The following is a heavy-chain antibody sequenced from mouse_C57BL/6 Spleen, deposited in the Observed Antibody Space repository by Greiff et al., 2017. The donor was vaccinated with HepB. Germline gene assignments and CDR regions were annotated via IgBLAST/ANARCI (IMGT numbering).Heavy chain of an antibody. CDR1: GFSLSTSGMG. CDR2: IYWDDDK. V-gene: IGHV8-12*01. J-gene: IGHJ2*01. D-gene: IGHD1-1*01. Sequence: QVTLKVSGPGILQSSQPLSLTCSFSGFSLSTSGMGVSWIRQPSGKGLEWLAHIYWDDDKRYNPSLKSRLTISKDTSRNQVFLKITSVDTADTATYYCARSSSYYYGSRDYFDYWGQGTTLTVSS. CDR3: ARSSSYYYGSRDYFDY.